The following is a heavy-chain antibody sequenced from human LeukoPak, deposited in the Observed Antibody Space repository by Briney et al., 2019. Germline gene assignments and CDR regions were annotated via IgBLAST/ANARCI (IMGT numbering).Heavy chain of an antibody. CDR2: FNPDGST. J-gene: IGHJ4*02. D-gene: IGHD4-17*01. CDR1: DGSLSGYY. Sequence: SETLSLTCAVSDGSLSGYYWTWIRQPPGKGLEWIAEFNPDGSTFFNPSLTGRVTISAGTSRSQFSLELRSVTAADTAFYYCARARSTVTTYFDSWGQGTLVTVSS. CDR3: ARARSTVTTYFDS. V-gene: IGHV4-34*01.